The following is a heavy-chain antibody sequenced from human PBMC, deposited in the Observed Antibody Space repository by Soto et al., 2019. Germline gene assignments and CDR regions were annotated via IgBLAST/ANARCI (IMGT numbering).Heavy chain of an antibody. CDR2: INWNSGSI. J-gene: IGHJ1*01. Sequence: EVQLVESGGGLVQPGRSLRLSFAASGSTFDNLAMHWARQVPGKGLEWVSGINWNSGSIGYADSVKGRFAISRDNAKNSLHLQMNSLRAEDTAFYYCVKDESINWYSGHFRHWGQGTLVTVSS. D-gene: IGHD6-13*01. V-gene: IGHV3-9*01. CDR1: GSTFDNLA. CDR3: VKDESINWYSGHFRH.